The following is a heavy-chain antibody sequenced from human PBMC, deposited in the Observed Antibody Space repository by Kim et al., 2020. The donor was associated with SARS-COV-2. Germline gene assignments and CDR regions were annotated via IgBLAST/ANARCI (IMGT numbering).Heavy chain of an antibody. V-gene: IGHV3-11*06. J-gene: IGHJ4*02. CDR2: ISSSSSYT. Sequence: GGSLRLSCAASGFTFSDYYMSWIRQAPGKGLEWVSYISSSSSYTNYADSVKGRFTISRDNAKNSLYLQMNSLRAEDTAVYYCARHAPKQLSSGDPYYFDYWGQGTLVTVSS. CDR3: ARHAPKQLSSGDPYYFDY. CDR1: GFTFSDYY. D-gene: IGHD3-22*01.